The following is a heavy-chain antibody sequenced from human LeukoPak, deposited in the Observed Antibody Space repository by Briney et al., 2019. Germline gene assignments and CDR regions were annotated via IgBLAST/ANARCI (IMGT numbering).Heavy chain of an antibody. CDR3: AELGITMIGGV. D-gene: IGHD3-10*02. CDR2: VNPDGSEK. J-gene: IGHJ6*04. Sequence: GGSLRLSCADSGFTFSRSWMTWVRQAPGKGLEWVANVNPDGSEKYYVESVKGRFTISRDNAKNSLYLQMNSLRAEDTAVYYCAELGITMIGGVWGKGTTVTISS. CDR1: GFTFSRSW. V-gene: IGHV3-7*01.